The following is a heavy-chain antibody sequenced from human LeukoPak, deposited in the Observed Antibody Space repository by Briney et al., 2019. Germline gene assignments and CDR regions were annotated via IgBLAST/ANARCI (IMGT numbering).Heavy chain of an antibody. CDR2: IYYSGST. CDR3: VRRDYYDSSGPDPVY. V-gene: IGHV4-39*01. Sequence: TSETLSLTCTVSGGSISSSSYYWGWIRQPPGKGLEWIGSIYYSGSTYYNPSLKSRVTISVDTSKNQFSLKLSSVTAADTAVYYCVRRDYYDSSGPDPVYWGQGTLVTVSS. CDR1: GGSISSSSYY. D-gene: IGHD3-22*01. J-gene: IGHJ4*02.